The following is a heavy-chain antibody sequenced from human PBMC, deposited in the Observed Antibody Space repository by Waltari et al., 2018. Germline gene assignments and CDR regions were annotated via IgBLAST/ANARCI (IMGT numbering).Heavy chain of an antibody. CDR2: TSSSGAS. J-gene: IGHJ4*02. CDR1: GFSFSSYE. CDR3: ARLKYSGYGSLDY. V-gene: IGHV3-48*03. Sequence: EVQLVESGGGLVQPGGSLRLSCAGSGFSFSSYEMNWVRQAPGKGLEWIGYTSSSGASEYADSVKGRFTISRDNAKNSLYLQMNSVRAEDTAVYFCARLKYSGYGSLDYWGQGTLVTVSS. D-gene: IGHD5-12*01.